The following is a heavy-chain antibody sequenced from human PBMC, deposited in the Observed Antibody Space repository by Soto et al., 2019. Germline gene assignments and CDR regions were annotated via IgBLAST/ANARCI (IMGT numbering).Heavy chain of an antibody. J-gene: IGHJ6*04. CDR1: GYTFTNYG. D-gene: IGHD6-19*01. CDR3: ARRQGLGGGYYYGMDV. V-gene: IGHV1-18*01. Sequence: QVQLVQSGAEVKKPGASVKVSCKASGYTFTNYGISWVRQAPGQGLEWMGWNSAYNGNTNYAQKLQGRVTMTTDTSTSTAYMGLRSRRSDDTAVYYCARRQGLGGGYYYGMDVWGKGTTVTVSS. CDR2: NSAYNGNT.